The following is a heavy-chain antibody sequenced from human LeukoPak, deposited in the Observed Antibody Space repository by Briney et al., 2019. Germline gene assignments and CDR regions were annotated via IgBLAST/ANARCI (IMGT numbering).Heavy chain of an antibody. V-gene: IGHV4-34*01. J-gene: IGHJ4*02. CDR2: INHSGST. CDR3: ARSRRVPFINY. CDR1: GGSFSGYY. D-gene: IGHD3-10*01. Sequence: SETLSLTCAVHGGSFSGYYWSWIRQPPGKGLEWIGEINHSGSTNYNPSLKSRVTISVDTSKNQFSLKLSSVTAADTAVYYCARSRRVPFINYWGQGTLVTVSS.